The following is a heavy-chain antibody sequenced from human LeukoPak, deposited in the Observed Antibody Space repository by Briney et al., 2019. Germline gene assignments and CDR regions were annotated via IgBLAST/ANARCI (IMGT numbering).Heavy chain of an antibody. V-gene: IGHV3-30*03. CDR3: ARRPPAVAGLDY. D-gene: IGHD6-19*01. CDR1: GFTFSSYN. J-gene: IGHJ4*02. CDR2: ISKDGSNK. Sequence: GGSLRLSCAASGFTFSSYNMHWVRQAPGKGLEWVAVISKDGSNKYYADSVKGRFTISRDNSKNTVYVEMNGLRGEDTAVYYCARRPPAVAGLDYWGQGTLVTVSS.